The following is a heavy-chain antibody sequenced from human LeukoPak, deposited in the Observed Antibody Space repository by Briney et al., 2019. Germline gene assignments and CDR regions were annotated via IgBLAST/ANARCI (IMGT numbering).Heavy chain of an antibody. Sequence: SETLSLTCAVYGGSFSGYYWSWIRQPPGKGLEWIGEINHSGSTNYNPSLKSRVTISVDTSKNQFSLKLSSVTAADAAVYYCARGRRRGYCSSTSCYWFDPWGQGTLVTVSS. J-gene: IGHJ5*02. CDR1: GGSFSGYY. D-gene: IGHD2-2*01. CDR3: ARGRRRGYCSSTSCYWFDP. CDR2: INHSGST. V-gene: IGHV4-34*01.